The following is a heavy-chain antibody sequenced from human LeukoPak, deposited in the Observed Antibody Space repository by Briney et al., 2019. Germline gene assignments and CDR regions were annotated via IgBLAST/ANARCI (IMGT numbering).Heavy chain of an antibody. Sequence: GGSLRLSCAASGFTFSSYAMSWVRQAPGKGLEWVSAISGSGGSTHYADSVKGRFTFSRDNSKYTLYLQMNSLRAEDTAVYYCAKDLDGAVRGVSYYWGQGTLVTVSS. D-gene: IGHD3-10*01. CDR2: ISGSGGST. V-gene: IGHV3-23*01. CDR1: GFTFSSYA. J-gene: IGHJ4*02. CDR3: AKDLDGAVRGVSYY.